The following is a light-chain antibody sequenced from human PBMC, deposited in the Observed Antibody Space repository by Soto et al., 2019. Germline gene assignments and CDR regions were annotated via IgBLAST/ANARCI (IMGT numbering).Light chain of an antibody. J-gene: IGLJ3*02. CDR3: SSYTTINTVV. CDR2: DVR. CDR1: SGDVGGSDF. Sequence: QSALTQPASVSGSPGQSITISCTGTSGDVGGSDFVSWYQLHPGEAPKVLIYDVRNRPSGISNRFSASKSGNTASLTISGLQAEDEAEYYCSSYTTINTVVFGGGTKLTVL. V-gene: IGLV2-14*03.